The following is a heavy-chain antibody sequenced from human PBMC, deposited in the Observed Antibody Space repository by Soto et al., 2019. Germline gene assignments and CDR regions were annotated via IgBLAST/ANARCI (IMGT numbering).Heavy chain of an antibody. J-gene: IGHJ5*02. CDR1: GFTFSSYA. CDR2: ISGSGGST. CDR3: AKGSRLNVLRHFDWLLRVSWFDP. Sequence: GGSLRLSCAASGFTFSSYAMSWVRQAPGKGLEWVSAISGSGGSTYYADSVKGRFTISRDNSKNTLYLQMNSLRAEDTAVYYCAKGSRLNVLRHFDWLLRVSWFDPWGQGTLVTVSS. V-gene: IGHV3-23*01. D-gene: IGHD3-9*01.